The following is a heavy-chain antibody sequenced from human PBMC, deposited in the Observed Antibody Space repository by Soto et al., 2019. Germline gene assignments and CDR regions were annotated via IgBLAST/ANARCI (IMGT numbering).Heavy chain of an antibody. CDR3: ARDQGQVYGDTPAKSYYYYYMDV. CDR2: IWHDGRNK. V-gene: IGHV3-33*01. CDR1: GFTFSSYG. J-gene: IGHJ6*03. Sequence: QVQLVESGGGVVQPGRSLRLSCAGSGFTFSSYGMHWVRQAPGKGLAWVAVIWHDGRNKYNAESVKDRFTISRDNSKNTLYLQRNILRAEDTSVYYCARDQGQVYGDTPAKSYYYYYMDVWGKGTTVTVSS. D-gene: IGHD4-17*01.